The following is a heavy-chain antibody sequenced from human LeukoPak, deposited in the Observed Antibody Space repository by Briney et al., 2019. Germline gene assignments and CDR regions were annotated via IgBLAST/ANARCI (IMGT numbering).Heavy chain of an antibody. J-gene: IGHJ5*02. D-gene: IGHD4-17*01. V-gene: IGHV4-59*12. CDR3: AREGGNYGDYDWFDP. CDR2: IYYSGST. CDR1: GVSISSYY. Sequence: SETLSLTCTVSGVSISSYYWSWIRQPPGKGLEWIGYIYYSGSTNYNPSLKSRVTISVDTSKNQFSLKLSSVTAADTAVYYCAREGGNYGDYDWFDPWGQGTLVTVSS.